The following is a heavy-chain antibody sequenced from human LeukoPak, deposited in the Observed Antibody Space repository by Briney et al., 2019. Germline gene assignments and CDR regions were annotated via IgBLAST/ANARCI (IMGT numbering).Heavy chain of an antibody. V-gene: IGHV1-24*01. Sequence: ASVKVSCKVSGYTLTELSMHWVRQAPGKGLEWMGGFDPEDGETIYAQKFQGRVTMTEDTSTDTVYMELSSLRSEDTAVYYCARVFGSGSYYNSGEFDYWGQGTLVTVSS. CDR1: GYTLTELS. CDR3: ARVFGSGSYYNSGEFDY. D-gene: IGHD3-10*01. J-gene: IGHJ4*02. CDR2: FDPEDGET.